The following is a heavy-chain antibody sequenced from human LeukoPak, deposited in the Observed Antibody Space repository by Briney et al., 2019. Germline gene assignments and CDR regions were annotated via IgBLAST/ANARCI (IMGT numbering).Heavy chain of an antibody. CDR3: AKDGGVGVGSFHI. Sequence: GRSLTLSCAASGFTFSSYGMQWVRQAPGKGLEWVSAISGSGGSTYYADSVKGRFTISRDNSQNTLYLQMNSLRAEDTAAYYCAKDGGVGVGSFHIWGRGTVVTVSS. D-gene: IGHD2-8*01. J-gene: IGHJ3*02. CDR1: GFTFSSYG. CDR2: ISGSGGST. V-gene: IGHV3-23*01.